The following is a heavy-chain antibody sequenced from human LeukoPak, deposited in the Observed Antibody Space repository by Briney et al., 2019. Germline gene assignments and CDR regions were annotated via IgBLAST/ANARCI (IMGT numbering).Heavy chain of an antibody. Sequence: GGSLRLSCAASGFTFSSYAMSWVRQAPGKGLEWVSAISGSGGSTYYADSVKGRFTISRDNSKNTLYLQMNSLRAEDTAVYYCAKDFVGSYSSSWYGPFDYWGQGTLVTVSS. V-gene: IGHV3-23*01. D-gene: IGHD6-13*01. CDR3: AKDFVGSYSSSWYGPFDY. CDR2: ISGSGGST. CDR1: GFTFSSYA. J-gene: IGHJ4*02.